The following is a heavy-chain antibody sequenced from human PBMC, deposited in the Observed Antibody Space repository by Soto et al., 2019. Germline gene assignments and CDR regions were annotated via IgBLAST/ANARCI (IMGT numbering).Heavy chain of an antibody. CDR2: ISSSGSTI. CDR1: GFTFSEYY. Sequence: PGGSLRLSCAASGFTFSEYYMSWIRHAPGKGLEWVSYISSSGSTIYYADSVKGRFTISRDNAKNSLYLQMNSLRAEDTAVYYCARAGTDIVVVPAASPLYYYGMDVWGQGTTVTVSS. J-gene: IGHJ6*02. CDR3: ARAGTDIVVVPAASPLYYYGMDV. D-gene: IGHD2-2*01. V-gene: IGHV3-11*01.